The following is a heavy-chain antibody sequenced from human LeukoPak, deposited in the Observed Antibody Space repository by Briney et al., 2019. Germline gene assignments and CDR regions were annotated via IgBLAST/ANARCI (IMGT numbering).Heavy chain of an antibody. CDR2: INPSGGST. CDR1: GYTFTSYD. CDR3: ARDLLSPNAPD. D-gene: IGHD3-16*01. Sequence: GASVKVSCKASGYTFTSYDINWVRQATGQGLEWMGIINPSGGSTSYAQKFQGRVTMTRDMSTSTVYMELSSLRSEDTAVYYCARDLLSPNAPDWGQGTLVTVSS. V-gene: IGHV1-46*01. J-gene: IGHJ4*02.